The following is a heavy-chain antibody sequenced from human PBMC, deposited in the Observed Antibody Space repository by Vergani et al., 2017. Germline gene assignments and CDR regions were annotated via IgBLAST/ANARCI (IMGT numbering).Heavy chain of an antibody. CDR3: AREDVGYNWTFFDY. J-gene: IGHJ4*02. CDR1: GFTVSSNY. Sequence: EVQLVESGGGLVQPGGSLRLSCAASGFTVSSNYMSWVRQAPGKGLEWVSVIYSGGSTYYADSVKGRFTISRHNSKNTLYLQMNSLRAEDTAVYYCAREDVGYNWTFFDYWGQGTLVTVSS. CDR2: IYSGGST. V-gene: IGHV3-53*04. D-gene: IGHD1-20*01.